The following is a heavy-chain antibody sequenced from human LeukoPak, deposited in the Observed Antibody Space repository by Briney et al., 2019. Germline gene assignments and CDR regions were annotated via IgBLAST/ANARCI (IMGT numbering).Heavy chain of an antibody. V-gene: IGHV1-24*01. CDR1: GYTLTELS. J-gene: IGHJ6*02. CDR2: FDPEDGET. Sequence: ASVKVSCKVSGYTLTELSMHWVRQAPGKGLEWMGGFDPEDGETIYAQKFQGRVTMTEDTSTDTAYMELSRLRSDDTAVYYCARDCSSTSCYEADGMDVWGQGTTVTVS. CDR3: ARDCSSTSCYEADGMDV. D-gene: IGHD2-2*01.